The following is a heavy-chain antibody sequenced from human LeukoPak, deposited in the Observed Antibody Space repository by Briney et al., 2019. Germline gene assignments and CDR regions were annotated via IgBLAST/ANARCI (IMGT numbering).Heavy chain of an antibody. Sequence: GGSLRLSCAASGSTFSSYEMNWVRQAPGKGPEWVSYISSSGSTIYYADSVKGRFTISRDNAKNSLYLQMNSLRAEDTAVYYCARDRAIAVAGGDYGMDVWGQGTTVTVSS. D-gene: IGHD6-19*01. V-gene: IGHV3-48*03. J-gene: IGHJ6*02. CDR3: ARDRAIAVAGGDYGMDV. CDR2: ISSSGSTI. CDR1: GSTFSSYE.